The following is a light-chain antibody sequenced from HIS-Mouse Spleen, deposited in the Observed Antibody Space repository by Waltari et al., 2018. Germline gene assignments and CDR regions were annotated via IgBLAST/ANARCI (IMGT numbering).Light chain of an antibody. CDR2: DVS. V-gene: IGLV2-11*01. J-gene: IGLJ1*01. CDR3: CSYAGSYTGV. CDR1: RSDVGGYNY. Sequence: QSALTQPRSVSGSPGPSVTISCTGTRSDVGGYNYVPWYQQHPGKAPKLMIYDVSKRPSGVPDRFSGSKSGNTASLTISGLQAEDEADYYCCSYAGSYTGVFGTGTKVTVL.